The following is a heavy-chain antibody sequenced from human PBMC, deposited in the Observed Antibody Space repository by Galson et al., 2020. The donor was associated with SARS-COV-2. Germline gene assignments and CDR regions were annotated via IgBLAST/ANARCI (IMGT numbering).Heavy chain of an antibody. CDR1: GFKFNNYA. Sequence: GESLKISCAASGFKFNNYAMSWLRQPPGRGLEWVSGISASDTSTYYADSVKGRFTISRDDSQSRLYLHMSSLRADDTAIYYCVKLPWATMGVAGADSWGRGTLVTVSS. CDR2: ISASDTST. V-gene: IGHV3-23*01. CDR3: VKLPWATMGVAGADS. D-gene: IGHD1-26*01. J-gene: IGHJ4*02.